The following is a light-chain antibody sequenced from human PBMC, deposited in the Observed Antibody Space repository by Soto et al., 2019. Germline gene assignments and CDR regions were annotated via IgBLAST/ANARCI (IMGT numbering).Light chain of an antibody. CDR3: LQNYNYPWT. V-gene: IGKV1-6*01. J-gene: IGKJ1*01. CDR1: QDIRND. CDR2: AAS. Sequence: AIQMTQFPSSLSASVRDRVTVTCRASQDIRNDLGWYQQKPGKAPKLLIYAASSLQSGVPSRFSGSGSGTQFTLTISSLQPEDVATYYCLQNYNYPWTFGQGTNVEIK.